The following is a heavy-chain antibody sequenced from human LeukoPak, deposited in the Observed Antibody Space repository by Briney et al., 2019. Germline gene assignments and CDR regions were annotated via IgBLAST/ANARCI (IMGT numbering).Heavy chain of an antibody. J-gene: IGHJ4*02. CDR3: ARDPGATGY. CDR1: GFAFSRYS. Sequence: PGGSLRLSCAASGFAFSRYSMNWVRQAPGKGLEWVSSISYSGPHMFYADSVKGRFTISRDNAKNSLYLQMNGLRAEDTAVYYCARDPGATGYWGQGTLVTVSS. CDR2: ISYSGPHM. V-gene: IGHV3-21*01. D-gene: IGHD1-26*01.